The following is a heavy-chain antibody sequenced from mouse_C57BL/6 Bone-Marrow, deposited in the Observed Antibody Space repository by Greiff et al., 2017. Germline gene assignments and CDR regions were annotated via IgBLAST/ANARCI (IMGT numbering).Heavy chain of an antibody. J-gene: IGHJ2*01. Sequence: QVQLQQPGAELVRPGTSVKVSCKASGYAFTNYLIEWVKQRPGQGLEWIGEINPGSGGTNYNEKFKGKATLTADKSSSTAYMQLSSLTSEDSAVYFCARDTLELFDYWGQGTTLTVSS. CDR2: INPGSGGT. CDR3: ARDTLELFDY. V-gene: IGHV1-54*01. CDR1: GYAFTNYL.